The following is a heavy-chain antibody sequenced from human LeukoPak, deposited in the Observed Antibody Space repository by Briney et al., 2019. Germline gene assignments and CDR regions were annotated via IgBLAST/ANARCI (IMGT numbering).Heavy chain of an antibody. V-gene: IGHV4-38-2*02. CDR1: GYSISSGYY. CDR3: ARDKVAPDI. CDR2: IYRSGST. D-gene: IGHD2-15*01. Sequence: SETLSLTCTVSGYSISSGYYWGWIRQPPGKGLEWIGSIYRSGSTYYNPSLKSRVTISVDTSKNQFSLKLSSVTAADTAVYYCARDKVAPDIWGQGTMVTVSS. J-gene: IGHJ3*02.